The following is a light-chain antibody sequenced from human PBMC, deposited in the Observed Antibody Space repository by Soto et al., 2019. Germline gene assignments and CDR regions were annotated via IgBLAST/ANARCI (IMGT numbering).Light chain of an antibody. CDR3: VQALQSPPWT. CDR2: LSS. CDR1: QSLLHSNGYNY. J-gene: IGKJ1*01. V-gene: IGKV2-28*01. Sequence: DIVVTQSPLTLPVTPGETASISCRSSQSLLHSNGYNYLDWYLQKPGQSPQLLIYLSSNRVSGVPDRFSGSGSGTDFTLKISRVEAEDVGVYYCVQALQSPPWTFGQGTKVEIK.